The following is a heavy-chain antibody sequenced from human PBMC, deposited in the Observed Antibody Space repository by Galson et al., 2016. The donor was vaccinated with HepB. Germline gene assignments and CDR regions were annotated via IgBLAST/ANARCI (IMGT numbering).Heavy chain of an antibody. Sequence: SETLSLTCTVSGGSISGFYWTWVRQSPGKGLEWIGYIYHTGTTSYNPSLKSRVTMSMDTSKSQFSLNLMSVTAADTATYFCARPSRVYYYGPFDTWGQGTGVIVSS. CDR3: ARPSRVYYYGPFDT. J-gene: IGHJ3*02. D-gene: IGHD3-10*01. V-gene: IGHV4-59*08. CDR2: IYHTGTT. CDR1: GGSISGFY.